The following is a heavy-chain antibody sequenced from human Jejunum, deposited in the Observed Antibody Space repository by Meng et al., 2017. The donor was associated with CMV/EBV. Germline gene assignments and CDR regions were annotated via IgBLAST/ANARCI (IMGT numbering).Heavy chain of an antibody. V-gene: IGHV4-31*03. CDR2: IYYSGST. Sequence: QVHLQESGPGLVKPSPTLSLTCTVSGGSGSSGGYYWTWIRQHPGKGLEWFGHIYYSGSTFYNPSLKRRVIISIGTSKNQFSLNLRSVTAADTAVYYCARVSSGWDYFDYWGQGTLVTVSS. CDR3: ARVSSGWDYFDY. J-gene: IGHJ4*02. CDR1: GGSGSSGGYY. D-gene: IGHD6-19*01.